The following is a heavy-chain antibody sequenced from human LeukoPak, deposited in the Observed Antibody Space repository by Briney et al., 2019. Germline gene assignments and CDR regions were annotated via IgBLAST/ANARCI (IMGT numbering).Heavy chain of an antibody. J-gene: IGHJ4*02. V-gene: IGHV3-30*03. D-gene: IGHD2-2*03. CDR2: ISYDGSNK. CDR3: ATLDIVEGDLDY. CDR1: GFTFSSYG. Sequence: PGRSLRLSCAASGFTFSSYGLHWVRQAPGKGLEWVAVISYDGSNKYYADFVKGRFTISRDNSKNTLYLQMNSLRAEDTAVYYCATLDIVEGDLDYWGQGTLVTVSS.